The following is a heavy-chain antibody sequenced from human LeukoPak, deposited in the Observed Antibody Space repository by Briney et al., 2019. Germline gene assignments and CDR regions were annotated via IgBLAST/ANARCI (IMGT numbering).Heavy chain of an antibody. J-gene: IGHJ5*02. Sequence: PGGSLRLSCAASGFTFSTYSMIWVRQAPGKGLEWVSSISSSSSYVYYADSVKGRFTISRDNAKNSLYLQMNSLRSEDTAVYYCAQGDVVVVSWFDPWGQGTLVTVSS. CDR2: ISSSSSYV. CDR3: AQGDVVVVSWFDP. CDR1: GFTFSTYS. D-gene: IGHD2-2*01. V-gene: IGHV3-21*01.